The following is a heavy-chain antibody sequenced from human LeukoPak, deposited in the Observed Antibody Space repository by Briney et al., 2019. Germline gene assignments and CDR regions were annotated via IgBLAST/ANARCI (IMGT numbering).Heavy chain of an antibody. J-gene: IGHJ4*02. CDR2: IYPGDSDT. V-gene: IGHV5-51*01. CDR3: VRPYTYGPSYYFDS. D-gene: IGHD2-8*01. Sequence: GESLKISCKGSGYSFTSYWIGWVRQMPGKGLEWMGIIYPGDSDTRYSPSFQGRVTISADKSITTAFLQWSSLKASDTAMYYCVRPYTYGPSYYFDSWGQGTLITVSS. CDR1: GYSFTSYW.